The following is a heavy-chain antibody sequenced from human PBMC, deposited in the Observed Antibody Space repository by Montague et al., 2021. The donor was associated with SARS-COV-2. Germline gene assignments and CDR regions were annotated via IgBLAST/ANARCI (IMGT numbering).Heavy chain of an antibody. Sequence: SLRLSCAASGFTFSSYSMNWVRQAPGKGLEWVSSISSSSSYIYYADSVEGRFTISRDNAKNSLYLQMNSLRAEDTAVYYCARGDYDFWSGRAEYFQHWGQGTLVTVSS. CDR3: ARGDYDFWSGRAEYFQH. J-gene: IGHJ1*01. CDR2: ISSSSSYI. V-gene: IGHV3-21*01. D-gene: IGHD3-3*01. CDR1: GFTFSSYS.